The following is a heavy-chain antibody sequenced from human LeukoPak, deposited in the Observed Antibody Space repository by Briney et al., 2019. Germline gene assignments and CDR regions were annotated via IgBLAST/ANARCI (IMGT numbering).Heavy chain of an antibody. CDR3: ARAEVIVGTTGFVY. CDR2: INPSGGST. CDR1: GYTFISYY. V-gene: IGHV1-46*01. D-gene: IGHD1-26*01. Sequence: ASVKVSCKASGYTFISYYMHWVRQAPGQGPEWMGIINPSGGSTNYAQKFQGRVTMTRDTSTSTVYMELSSLRSEDTAVYYCARAEVIVGTTGFVYWGQGTLVTVSS. J-gene: IGHJ4*02.